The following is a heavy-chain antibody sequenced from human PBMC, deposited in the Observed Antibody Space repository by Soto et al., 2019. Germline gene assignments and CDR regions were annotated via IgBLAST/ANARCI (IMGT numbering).Heavy chain of an antibody. Sequence: QLQLQESGPGLVKPSETLSLTCIVSGGSITRNNHYWGWIRQSPGKGLEWIGTILYSGSTNYNPSLKSRVTLSVETSKNQFSLKMSSVTAADTALYYCARLGSSGWYQGSSFDYWGQGTLVTVSS. D-gene: IGHD6-19*01. CDR3: ARLGSSGWYQGSSFDY. CDR2: ILYSGST. J-gene: IGHJ4*02. CDR1: GGSITRNNHY. V-gene: IGHV4-39*01.